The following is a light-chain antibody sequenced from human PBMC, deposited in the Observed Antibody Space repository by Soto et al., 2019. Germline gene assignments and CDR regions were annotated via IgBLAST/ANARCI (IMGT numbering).Light chain of an antibody. Sequence: DVQMTQSPSSLSASVGDRVTITCRASQTIGANLNWYRQKPGKAPTLLIYDATTLQSGAPSRFSGLGSGTDFTLTITSLQPEDSATYFCQQSHTTVYTFGLGTKVDIK. J-gene: IGKJ2*01. CDR2: DAT. CDR1: QTIGAN. CDR3: QQSHTTVYT. V-gene: IGKV1-39*01.